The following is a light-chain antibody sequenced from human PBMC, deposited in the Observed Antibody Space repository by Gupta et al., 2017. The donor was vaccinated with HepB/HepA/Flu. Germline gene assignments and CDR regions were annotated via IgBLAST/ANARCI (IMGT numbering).Light chain of an antibody. CDR1: QSIINNY. Sequence: EIVLTQSPGTLSLSPGERATLSCRASQSIINNYLAWYQQKPGQAPRLLLYGISARATGIPDRFSGSGSATDFTLTISRREPDDFAVYYCQQYGGSRPGRTFGQGTKVEVK. V-gene: IGKV3-20*01. CDR2: GIS. CDR3: QQYGGSRPGRT. J-gene: IGKJ1*01.